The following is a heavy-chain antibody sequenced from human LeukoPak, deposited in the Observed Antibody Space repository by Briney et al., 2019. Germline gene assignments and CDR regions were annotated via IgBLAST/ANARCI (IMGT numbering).Heavy chain of an antibody. CDR2: ISSSSSYI. CDR3: AREDYGDFPFDY. CDR1: GFTFSSYS. V-gene: IGHV3-21*01. Sequence: GGSLRLSCAASGFTFSSYSMNWVRQAPGKGLEWVSSISSSSSYIYYADSVKGRFTISRDNAKNSLCLQMNSLRAEDTAVYYCAREDYGDFPFDYWGQGTLVTVSS. D-gene: IGHD4-17*01. J-gene: IGHJ4*02.